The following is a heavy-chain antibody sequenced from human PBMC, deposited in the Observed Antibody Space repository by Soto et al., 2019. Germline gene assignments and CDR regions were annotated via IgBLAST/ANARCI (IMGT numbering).Heavy chain of an antibody. J-gene: IGHJ4*02. V-gene: IGHV3-23*01. D-gene: IGHD2-15*01. Sequence: EVQLLESGGGLVQPGRSLRLSCAASGFTFSTYAMSWVRQAPGKGLEWVSAISGSGGNSTFYGDSVKGRFTISRDNSKNTLYLQMNSLGAEDTAVYYCAKGGGSCCFDNWGQGTLVTVSS. CDR2: ISGSGGNST. CDR1: GFTFSTYA. CDR3: AKGGGSCCFDN.